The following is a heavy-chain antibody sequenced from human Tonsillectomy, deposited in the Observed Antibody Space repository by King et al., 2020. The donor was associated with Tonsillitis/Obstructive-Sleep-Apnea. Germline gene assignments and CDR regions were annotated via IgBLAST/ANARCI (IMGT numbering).Heavy chain of an antibody. J-gene: IGHJ3*02. D-gene: IGHD1-26*01. CDR2: IYYSGST. CDR3: ARLGGSYANDAFDI. CDR1: GGPISSYY. V-gene: IGHV4-59*08. Sequence: VQLQESGPGLVKPSETLSLTCTVSGGPISSYYWSWIRQPPGKGLEWIGYIYYSGSTNYNPSLKSRVTISVDTSKNQFSLKLSSVTAADTAVYYCARLGGSYANDAFDIWGQGTMVTVSS.